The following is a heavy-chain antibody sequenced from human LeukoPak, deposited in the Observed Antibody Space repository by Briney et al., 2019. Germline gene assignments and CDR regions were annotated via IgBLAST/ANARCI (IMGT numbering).Heavy chain of an antibody. Sequence: GGSLRLSCAASGFTFSGYEMNWVRQAPGKGLEWVSCISSSGSTIYYADSVKGRFTISRDNAKNLLYLQMNSLRAEDTAVYYCALWKYGNSPLDFWGQGTLMTVSS. CDR1: GFTFSGYE. CDR3: ALWKYGNSPLDF. J-gene: IGHJ4*02. D-gene: IGHD6-6*01. CDR2: ISSSGSTI. V-gene: IGHV3-48*03.